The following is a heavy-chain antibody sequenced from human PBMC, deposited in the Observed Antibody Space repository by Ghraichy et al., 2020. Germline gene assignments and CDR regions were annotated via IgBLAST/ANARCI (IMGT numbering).Heavy chain of an antibody. CDR3: ARYGDYFDY. J-gene: IGHJ4*02. CDR2: IYYTGNT. Sequence: SETLSLTCTVSGGSISSTSNYCGWIRQPPGKGRECIGGIYYTGNTYYNPSLKSRVTISVDTSTNQFSLKLSSVTAADTAVYYCARYGDYFDYWGQGTLVTVSS. D-gene: IGHD4-17*01. CDR1: GGSISSTSNY. V-gene: IGHV4-39*01.